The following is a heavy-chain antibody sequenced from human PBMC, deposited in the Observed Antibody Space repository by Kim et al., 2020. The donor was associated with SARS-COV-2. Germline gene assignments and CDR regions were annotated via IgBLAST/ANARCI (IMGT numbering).Heavy chain of an antibody. V-gene: IGHV3-23*01. CDR2: ISGSGGST. CDR3: GSGSYYPDY. CDR1: GFTFSNYA. D-gene: IGHD3-10*01. Sequence: GSLRLSCAASGFTFSNYAMSWVRQAPGKGLEWVSGISGSGGSTYFADSVKGRFTISRDNSKNTLYLQMNSLRAEDTAVYYCGSGSYYPDYWGQGTLVTVSS. J-gene: IGHJ4*02.